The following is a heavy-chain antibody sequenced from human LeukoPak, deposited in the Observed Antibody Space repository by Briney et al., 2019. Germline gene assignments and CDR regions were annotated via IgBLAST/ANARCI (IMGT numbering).Heavy chain of an antibody. CDR3: AKVDYYDSSGYYPNWFDS. CDR1: GFTFSSYA. V-gene: IGHV3-23*01. J-gene: IGHJ5*01. CDR2: ISGSGGST. Sequence: GGSLRLSCAASGFTFSSYAMSWVRQAPGKGLEWVSAISGSGGSTYYADSVKGRFTISRDNSKNTLYLQMNSLRAEDTAVYYCAKVDYYDSSGYYPNWFDSWGQGTLVTVSS. D-gene: IGHD3-22*01.